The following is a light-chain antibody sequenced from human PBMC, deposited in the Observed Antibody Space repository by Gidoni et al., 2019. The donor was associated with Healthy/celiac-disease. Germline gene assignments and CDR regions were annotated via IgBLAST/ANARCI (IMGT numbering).Light chain of an antibody. V-gene: IGKV1-6*01. J-gene: IGKJ1*01. CDR1: QGIRND. CDR3: LQDYNYPWT. Sequence: ANKMTQSPSSLSASVGDRVTITCRASQGIRNDLGWYQQKPGKAPKLLIYAASSLQSGVPSRFSGSGSGTDFTLTISSLQPEDFATYYCLQDYNYPWTFGQGTKVEIK. CDR2: AAS.